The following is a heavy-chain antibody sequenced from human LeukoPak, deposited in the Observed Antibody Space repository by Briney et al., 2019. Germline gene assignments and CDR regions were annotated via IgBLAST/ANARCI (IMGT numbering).Heavy chain of an antibody. Sequence: ASVKVSCKASGYIFTDYYMHWVRQAPGQELGWMGRINPNSGGTNYAQKFQGRVTMTRDTSISTAYMELSRLRSDDTAVYYCARVVPAAIVAGENWFDPWGQGTLVTVSS. J-gene: IGHJ5*02. CDR2: INPNSGGT. D-gene: IGHD2-2*02. CDR1: GYIFTDYY. V-gene: IGHV1-2*06. CDR3: ARVVPAAIVAGENWFDP.